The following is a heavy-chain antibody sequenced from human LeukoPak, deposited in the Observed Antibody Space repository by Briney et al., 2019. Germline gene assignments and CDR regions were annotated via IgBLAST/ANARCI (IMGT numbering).Heavy chain of an antibody. J-gene: IGHJ3*02. CDR2: IYRGGST. CDR1: GFSVSDNY. Sequence: SGGSLRLSCATSGFSVSDNYMTWVRQAPGKWLEWVSVIYRGGSTYYADSVKGRFTISRDNSKNMVYLQMNSLRVGDTAVYYCARGGAYGSGNHYRGGAFDIWGRGTMVTVSS. D-gene: IGHD3-10*01. V-gene: IGHV3-53*01. CDR3: ARGGAYGSGNHYRGGAFDI.